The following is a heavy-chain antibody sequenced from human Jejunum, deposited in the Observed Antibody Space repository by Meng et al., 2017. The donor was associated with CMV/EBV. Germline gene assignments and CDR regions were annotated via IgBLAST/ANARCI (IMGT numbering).Heavy chain of an antibody. D-gene: IGHD3-10*01. J-gene: IGHJ4*02. Sequence: CTVFGGPMDTYFWSWIRQPPGKGLEWIGHVYYTGSTNYNPSLESRVTISVDTSKNQFSLKLNSVTAADTAVYYCARGRVPGPTFDSWGQGSLVTVSS. CDR1: GGPMDTYF. CDR2: VYYTGST. CDR3: ARGRVPGPTFDS. V-gene: IGHV4-59*01.